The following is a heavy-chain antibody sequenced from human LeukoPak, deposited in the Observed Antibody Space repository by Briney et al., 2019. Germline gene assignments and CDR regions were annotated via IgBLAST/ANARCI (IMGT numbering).Heavy chain of an antibody. CDR3: ARYVSGSFFAFDI. V-gene: IGHV4-59*01. D-gene: IGHD3-10*01. CDR2: IYYSGNT. CDR1: GDSISSYY. J-gene: IGHJ3*02. Sequence: SETLSLTCSVSGDSISSYYWSWIRQPPGKGLESIGYIYYSGNTNYNPSLKSRVTISEDTSKNQFSLKLSSVNDADTAVYYCARYVSGSFFAFDIWGQGTMVTVSS.